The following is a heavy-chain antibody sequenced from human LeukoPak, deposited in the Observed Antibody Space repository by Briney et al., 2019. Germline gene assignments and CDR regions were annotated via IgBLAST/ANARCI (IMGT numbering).Heavy chain of an antibody. CDR3: ARDVGSSWYEDY. CDR2: INWNGGSR. V-gene: IGHV3-20*04. Sequence: GGSLRLSCAASGFTFDDYGMSWVRQAPGKGLEWVSGINWNGGSRGYADSVKGRFTISRDNAKNSLYLQMNSLRAEDAALYYCARDVGSSWYEDYWGQGTLVTVSS. J-gene: IGHJ4*02. D-gene: IGHD6-13*01. CDR1: GFTFDDYG.